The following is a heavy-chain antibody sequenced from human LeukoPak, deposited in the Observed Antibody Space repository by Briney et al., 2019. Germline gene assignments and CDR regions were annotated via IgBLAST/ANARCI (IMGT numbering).Heavy chain of an antibody. V-gene: IGHV3-66*01. CDR3: AREGDSSGYYYYYYYGMDV. J-gene: IGHJ6*02. CDR1: GFTVSNNY. Sequence: GGSLRLSCAASGFTVSNNYISWVRQAPGKGLESVAVIHGGGDTHYADSVKGRFTISRDNSKNTLYLQMNSLRAEDTAVYCCAREGDSSGYYYYYYYGMDVWGQGTTVTVSS. CDR2: IHGGGDT. D-gene: IGHD3-22*01.